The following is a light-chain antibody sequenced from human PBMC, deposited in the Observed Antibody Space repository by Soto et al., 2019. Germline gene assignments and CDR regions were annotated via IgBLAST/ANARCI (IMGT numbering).Light chain of an antibody. CDR2: GAS. CDR1: QSVTSTY. Sequence: EIVLTQSPGTLSFSPGERSTLSFSSSQSVTSTYLAWYQQKPGQAPRLLIYGASTRVTGIPDRFSGSGSGTDFTLTISRLEPEDFAVYYCQQYGSSPPFTFGPGTKVDI. J-gene: IGKJ3*01. CDR3: QQYGSSPPFT. V-gene: IGKV3-20*01.